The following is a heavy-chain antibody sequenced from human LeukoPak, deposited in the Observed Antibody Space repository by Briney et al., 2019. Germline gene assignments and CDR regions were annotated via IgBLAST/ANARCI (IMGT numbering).Heavy chain of an antibody. CDR3: ARDLGASQHLSWFGP. CDR2: INEDGSVK. Sequence: PGGSLRLSCAPSGFTFSNYCMRWVRQAPGKGREWVGNINEDGSVKYYVDSVKGRFTISRDNAKNSLYLQMNSLRAEDTAVYYCARDLGASQHLSWFGPWGQGTLVTVSS. V-gene: IGHV3-7*05. CDR1: GFTFSNYC. J-gene: IGHJ5*02. D-gene: IGHD1-26*01.